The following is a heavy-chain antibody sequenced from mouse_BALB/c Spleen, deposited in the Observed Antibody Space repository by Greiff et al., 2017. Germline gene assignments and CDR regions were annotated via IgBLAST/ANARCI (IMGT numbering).Heavy chain of an antibody. CDR1: GFTFSSYA. D-gene: IGHD2-1*01. CDR3: ARGGNYPAWFAY. V-gene: IGHV5-6-5*01. CDR2: ISSGGST. Sequence: EVQRVESGGGLVKPGGSLKLSCAASGFTFSSYAMSWVRQTPEKRLEWVASISSGGSTYYPDSVKGRFTISRDNARNILYLQMSSLRSEDTAMYYCARGGNYPAWFAYWGQGTLVTVSA. J-gene: IGHJ3*01.